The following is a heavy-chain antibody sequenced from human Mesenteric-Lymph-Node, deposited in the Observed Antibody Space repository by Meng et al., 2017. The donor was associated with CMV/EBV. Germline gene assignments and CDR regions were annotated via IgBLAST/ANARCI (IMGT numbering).Heavy chain of an antibody. CDR2: IWYDGSNK. J-gene: IGHJ6*02. Sequence: GGSLRLSCAASGFTFSSYGMHWVRQAPGKGLEWVAVIWYDGSNKYYADSVKGRFTISRDNSKNSLYLQMSSLRAEDTAVYYCARVAGDPLYYYYGMDVWGQGTTVTVSS. CDR1: GFTFSSYG. CDR3: ARVAGDPLYYYYGMDV. V-gene: IGHV3-33*01. D-gene: IGHD6-19*01.